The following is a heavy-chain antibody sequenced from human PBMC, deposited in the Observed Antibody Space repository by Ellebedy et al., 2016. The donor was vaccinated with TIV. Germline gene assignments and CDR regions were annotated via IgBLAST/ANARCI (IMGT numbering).Heavy chain of an antibody. CDR1: GYTFTSYG. CDR2: ISAYNGNT. J-gene: IGHJ4*02. CDR3: ARDLGGDRRDGYNYDVGIDY. V-gene: IGHV1-18*04. D-gene: IGHD5-24*01. Sequence: AASVKVSCKASGYTFTSYGISWVRQAPGQGLEWMGWISAYNGNTNYAQKLQGRVTMTTDTSTSTAYMELSSLRSEDTAVYYCARDLGGDRRDGYNYDVGIDYWGQGTLVTVSS.